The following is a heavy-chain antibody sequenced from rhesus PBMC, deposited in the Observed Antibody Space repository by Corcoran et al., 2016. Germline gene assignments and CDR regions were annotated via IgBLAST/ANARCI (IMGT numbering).Heavy chain of an antibody. D-gene: IGHD1-44*02. CDR1: GYSISSNY. Sequence: QVQLQESGPGLVKPSETLSLTCAVSGYSISSNYWNWIRQPPGKGRGGIGSIYGSGGRNSHNPSLKSRVTLSVDTSKNQFSLKLSSVTAADTAVYYCARGQEPDYWGQGVLLTVSS. CDR3: ARGQEPDY. J-gene: IGHJ4*01. V-gene: IGHV4S14*01. CDR2: IYGSGGRN.